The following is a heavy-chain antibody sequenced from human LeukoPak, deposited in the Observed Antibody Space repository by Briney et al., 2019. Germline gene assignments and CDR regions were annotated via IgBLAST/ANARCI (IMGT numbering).Heavy chain of an antibody. CDR2: VDYSGST. V-gene: IGHV4-59*01. D-gene: IGHD1-26*01. CDR3: ARVGSYCFDL. CDR1: GGSISTYY. J-gene: IGHJ2*01. Sequence: SETLSLTCTVSGGSISTYYWSWIRQPPGKGLEWIGYVDYSGSTNSNPSLKSRVTLSVDSPRNQFSLKVSSVTAADTAVYYCARVGSYCFDLWGRGTLVTVSS.